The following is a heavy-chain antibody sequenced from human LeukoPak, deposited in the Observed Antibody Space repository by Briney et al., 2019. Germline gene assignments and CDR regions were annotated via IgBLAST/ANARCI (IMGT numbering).Heavy chain of an antibody. CDR2: ISSSSTI. CDR3: ARGALDFDY. Sequence: GGSLRLSCAASGFTFSSYSMNWVRQAPEKGLEWVSYISSSSTIYYADSVKGRFTTSRDNAKNSLYLHMNSLKDEDTAVYYCARGALDFDYWGQGTLVTVSS. J-gene: IGHJ4*02. V-gene: IGHV3-48*02. CDR1: GFTFSSYS.